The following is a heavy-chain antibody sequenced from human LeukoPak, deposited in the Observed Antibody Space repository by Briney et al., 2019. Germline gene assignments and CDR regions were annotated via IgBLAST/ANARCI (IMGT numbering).Heavy chain of an antibody. CDR1: GYTFTSYG. CDR2: ISAYNGNT. V-gene: IGHV1-18*01. D-gene: IGHD2-2*02. J-gene: IGHJ4*02. Sequence: GASVKVSCKASGYTFTSYGISWVRQAPGQGLEWMGWISAYNGNTNYAQKLQGRVTMTTDTSTSTAYMELRSLRSDDTAVYYCARDQRYCSSTSCYKVDYWGQGTLVTVSS. CDR3: ARDQRYCSSTSCYKVDY.